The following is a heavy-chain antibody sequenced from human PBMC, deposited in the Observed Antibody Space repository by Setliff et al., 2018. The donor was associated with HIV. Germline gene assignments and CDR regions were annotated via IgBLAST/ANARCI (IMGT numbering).Heavy chain of an antibody. CDR2: IYPYDADT. J-gene: IGHJ3*02. CDR1: GYSCTTYW. Sequence: GESQKISCKCSGYSCTTYWIGWVRQMPGKGLEWVGIIYPYDADTRYSPSFQGQVIISADKSISTAYVQWSGLKASDTAMYYCARRPYYDSWSGHQAFDIWGQGTMVTVSS. V-gene: IGHV5-51*06. D-gene: IGHD3-3*01. CDR3: ARRPYYDSWSGHQAFDI.